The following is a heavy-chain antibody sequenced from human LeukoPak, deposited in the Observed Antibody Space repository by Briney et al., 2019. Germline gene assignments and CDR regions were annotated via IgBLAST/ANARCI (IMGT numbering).Heavy chain of an antibody. CDR1: GYTFTGYY. CDR2: VDPEDGET. CDR3: ATVKVGYCGGDCYIFDY. D-gene: IGHD2-21*01. V-gene: IGHV1-69-2*01. J-gene: IGHJ4*02. Sequence: ASVKVSCKASGYTFTGYYMHWVQQAPGKGLEWMGLVDPEDGETIYAEKFQGRVTITADTSTDTAYMELSSLRSEDTAVYYCATVKVGYCGGDCYIFDYWGQGTLVTVSS.